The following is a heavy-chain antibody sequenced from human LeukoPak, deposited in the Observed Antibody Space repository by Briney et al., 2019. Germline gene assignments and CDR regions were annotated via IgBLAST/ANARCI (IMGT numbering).Heavy chain of an antibody. CDR1: GYSFGDYG. CDR2: ISAYNGNR. J-gene: IGHJ4*02. D-gene: IGHD5-12*01. Sequence: ASVNVSCKASGYSFGDYGFSWVRQAPGQGLEWLGWISAYNGNRNYAQKVEGRVTMTTDTSTSTAYLELRGLRPDDTAVYYCARDDSGAKVDIDYWGQGIRVTVSS. V-gene: IGHV1-18*01. CDR3: ARDDSGAKVDIDY.